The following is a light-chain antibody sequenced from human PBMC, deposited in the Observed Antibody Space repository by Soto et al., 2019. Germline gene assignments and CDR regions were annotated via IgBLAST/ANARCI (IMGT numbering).Light chain of an antibody. CDR1: QSVTSDF. V-gene: IGKV3D-20*02. Sequence: EIVLTQSPDILSLSPGDRATLSCRASQSVTSDFLVWYQQKPGQAPRLLIYGASSRATGIPDRFSGSGSGTDFSLTISRLEPEDFAVYYCQQRSNWPPITFGQGTRLEI. CDR3: QQRSNWPPIT. CDR2: GAS. J-gene: IGKJ5*01.